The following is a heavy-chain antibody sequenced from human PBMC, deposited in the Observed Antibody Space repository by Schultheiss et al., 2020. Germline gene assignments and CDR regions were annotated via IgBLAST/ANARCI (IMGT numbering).Heavy chain of an antibody. Sequence: SETLSLTCTVSGDSISSGDYYWSWIRQSPGKGLEWIGHISYRGSTYYNPSLKSRVSMSIDTSKNQFSLQLTSVTAADTAVYFCARAVDTAMVDSGFDPWGQGSLVTVSS. CDR3: ARAVDTAMVDSGFDP. J-gene: IGHJ5*02. CDR2: ISYRGST. D-gene: IGHD5-18*01. V-gene: IGHV4-30-4*01. CDR1: GDSISSGDYY.